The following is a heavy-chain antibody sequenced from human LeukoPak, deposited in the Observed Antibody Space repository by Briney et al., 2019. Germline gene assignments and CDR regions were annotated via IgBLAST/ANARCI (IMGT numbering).Heavy chain of an antibody. CDR3: AKEPVDCSSTSCYTVFDY. Sequence: GGSLRLSCAASGFTFSSYGMHWVRQAPGKGLEWVAVISYDGSNKYYADSVKGRFTISRDNSKNTLYLQMNSLRAEDTAVYYCAKEPVDCSSTSCYTVFDYWGQGTLVTVSS. CDR1: GFTFSSYG. CDR2: ISYDGSNK. D-gene: IGHD2-2*02. J-gene: IGHJ4*02. V-gene: IGHV3-30*18.